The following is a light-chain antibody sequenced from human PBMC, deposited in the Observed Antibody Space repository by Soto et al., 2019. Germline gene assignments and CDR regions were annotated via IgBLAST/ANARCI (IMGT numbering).Light chain of an antibody. CDR3: QQYDEWPVT. CDR1: QSVSSH. Sequence: EIVMTQSPVTLSVSPGERVTLPCRASQSVSSHVAWYQQKPGQTPRILIFRASTRATGIPARFSGSGSGTEFTLTISSLQSEDFGVYYCQQYDEWPVTFGGGTKVEI. V-gene: IGKV3-15*01. CDR2: RAS. J-gene: IGKJ4*01.